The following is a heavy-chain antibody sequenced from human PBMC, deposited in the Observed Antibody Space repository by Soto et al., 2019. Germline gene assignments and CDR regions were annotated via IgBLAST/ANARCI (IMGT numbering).Heavy chain of an antibody. Sequence: PVGSLRLSCAASGFTVSSNYMSWVRQAPGKGLEWVSVIYSGGSTYYADSVKGRFTISRDNSKNTLYLQMNSLRAEDTAVYYCARVYSSGWYEDYWGQGTLVTVSS. CDR2: IYSGGST. CDR1: GFTVSSNY. CDR3: ARVYSSGWYEDY. D-gene: IGHD6-19*01. J-gene: IGHJ4*02. V-gene: IGHV3-53*01.